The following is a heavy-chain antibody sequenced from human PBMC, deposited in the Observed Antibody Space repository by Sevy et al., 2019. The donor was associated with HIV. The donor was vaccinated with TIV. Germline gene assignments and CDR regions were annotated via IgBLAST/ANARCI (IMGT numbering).Heavy chain of an antibody. CDR3: AKEYYYDSSGSVGAFDI. CDR2: ISGSGGST. V-gene: IGHV3-23*01. J-gene: IGHJ3*02. CDR1: GFTFSSYA. D-gene: IGHD3-22*01. Sequence: GGSLRLSCAASGFTFSSYAMSWVRQAPGKGLEWVSAISGSGGSTYYADSVKGRFTISRDNSKNTLYLQMNSLRAEDTAVYHCAKEYYYDSSGSVGAFDIWGQGTMVTVSS.